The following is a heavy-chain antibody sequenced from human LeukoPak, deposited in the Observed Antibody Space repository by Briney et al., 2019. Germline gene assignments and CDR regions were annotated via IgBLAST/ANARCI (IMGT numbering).Heavy chain of an antibody. D-gene: IGHD6-19*01. J-gene: IGHJ1*01. CDR2: ISGSGGST. CDR3: AKDRIAVAGPEYFQH. V-gene: IGHV3-23*01. CDR1: GFTFSSYA. Sequence: GGSLRLSCAASGFTFSSYAMSWVRQAPGKGLEWVSAISGSGGSTYYADSVKGRLTISRDNSKNTLYLQMNSLRAEDTAVYYCAKDRIAVAGPEYFQHWGQGTLVTVSS.